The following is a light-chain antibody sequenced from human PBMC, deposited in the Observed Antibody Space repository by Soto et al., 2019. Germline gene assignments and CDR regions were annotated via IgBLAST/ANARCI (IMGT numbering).Light chain of an antibody. CDR3: AVWDDSLSGYV. J-gene: IGLJ1*01. CDR2: GNN. V-gene: IGLV1-44*01. Sequence: QAVVTQPPSLSETPGQGVTISCSGGTSNIGKHTVNWYQQLPGTAPKLLIYGNNQRPSGVPDRFSGSKSGTSASLAVSGLQSEDEADYYCAVWDDSLSGYVFGPGTKLTVL. CDR1: TSNIGKHT.